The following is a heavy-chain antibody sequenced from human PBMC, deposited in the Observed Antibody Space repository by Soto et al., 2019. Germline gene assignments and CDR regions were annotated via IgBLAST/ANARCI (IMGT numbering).Heavy chain of an antibody. CDR1: GGSFSGYY. CDR3: ARCGVRGVNY. D-gene: IGHD3-10*01. Sequence: QVQLQQWGAGLLKPSETLSLTCAVYGGSFSGYYWSWIRQPPGEGLEWIGEINHSGSTNYNPSLKSRVTISVDTSKNQFSLKLSSVTAADTAVYYCARCGVRGVNYWGQGTLVTVSS. V-gene: IGHV4-34*01. J-gene: IGHJ4*02. CDR2: INHSGST.